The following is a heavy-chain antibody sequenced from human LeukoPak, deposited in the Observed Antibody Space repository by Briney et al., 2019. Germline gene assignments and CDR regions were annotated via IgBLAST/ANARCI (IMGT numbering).Heavy chain of an antibody. CDR3: GRHFTGTSGNYYTDS. V-gene: IGHV4-59*08. Sequence: PSETLSLTCTVSGDSISNNYWNWIRQPPGKGLEWIGYISSTGSNGYNPSLKSRVTISVDTSRNLFSLRLTSVTAADTAVYYCGRHFTGTSGNYYTDSWGQGTLVTVSS. D-gene: IGHD3-10*01. CDR1: GDSISNNY. CDR2: ISSTGSN. J-gene: IGHJ5*01.